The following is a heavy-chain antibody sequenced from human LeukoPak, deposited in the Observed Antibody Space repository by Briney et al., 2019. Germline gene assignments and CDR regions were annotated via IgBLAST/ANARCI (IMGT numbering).Heavy chain of an antibody. V-gene: IGHV3-23*01. CDR1: GFTFSSHA. Sequence: QTGGSLRLSCAASGFTFSSHAMSWVRQAPGKGLEWVSAISGSDGSTYYADSVKGRFTISRDNSKNTLYLQMNSLRAEDTAVYYCAKEGVVAATFDYWGQGTLVTVSS. CDR3: AKEGVVAATFDY. CDR2: ISGSDGST. J-gene: IGHJ4*02. D-gene: IGHD2-15*01.